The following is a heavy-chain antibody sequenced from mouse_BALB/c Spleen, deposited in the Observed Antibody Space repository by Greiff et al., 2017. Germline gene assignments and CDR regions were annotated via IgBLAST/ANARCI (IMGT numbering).Heavy chain of an antibody. Sequence: EVKLVESGGGLVQPGGSRKLSCAASGFTFSDYGMAWVRQAPGKGPEWVAFISNLAYSIYYADTVTGRFTISRENAKNTLYLEMSSLRSEDTAMYYCARSYDGYFAMDYWGQGTSVTVSS. CDR2: ISNLAYSI. J-gene: IGHJ4*01. CDR1: GFTFSDYG. V-gene: IGHV5-15*02. D-gene: IGHD2-3*01. CDR3: ARSYDGYFAMDY.